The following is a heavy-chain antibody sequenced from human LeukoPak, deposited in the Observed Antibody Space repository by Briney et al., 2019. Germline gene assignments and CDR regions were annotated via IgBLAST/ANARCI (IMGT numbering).Heavy chain of an antibody. J-gene: IGHJ4*02. CDR1: GFTLSSYA. CDR2: ISGSGGTT. CDR3: ARTPWIQLWSFFDY. Sequence: GGSLRLSCAASGFTLSSYAMSWVRQAPGKGLEWVSAISGSGGTTYYADSVKGRFTISRDNSKNTLYLQMNSLRAEDTAVYYCARTPWIQLWSFFDYWGQGTLVTVSS. V-gene: IGHV3-23*01. D-gene: IGHD5-18*01.